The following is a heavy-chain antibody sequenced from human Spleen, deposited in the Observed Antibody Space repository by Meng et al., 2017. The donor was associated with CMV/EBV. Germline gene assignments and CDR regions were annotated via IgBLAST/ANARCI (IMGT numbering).Heavy chain of an antibody. CDR2: ISYDGSNK. Sequence: GESLKISCAASGFTFSSYAMHWVRQAPGKGLEWVAVISYDGSNKYYADSVKGRFTISRDNSKNTLYLQMNSLRAEDTAVYYCARVDTAMVTGGGVDYWGQGTLVTVSS. CDR3: ARVDTAMVTGGGVDY. V-gene: IGHV3-30-3*01. D-gene: IGHD5-18*01. CDR1: GFTFSSYA. J-gene: IGHJ4*02.